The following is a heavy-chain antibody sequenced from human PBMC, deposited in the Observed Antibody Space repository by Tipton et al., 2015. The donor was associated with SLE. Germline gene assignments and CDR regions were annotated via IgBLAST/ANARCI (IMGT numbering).Heavy chain of an antibody. J-gene: IGHJ6*03. Sequence: TLSLTCTVSGGSFTSGTYYWSWIRQPAGKGLEWIGRIYTSGSTNYNPSLKRRVTIAVDTSKNQFSLKLSSVTAADAAVYYCAREGVGYQLFPDYYYYYMDVWGKGTTFTVSS. CDR2: IYTSGST. D-gene: IGHD2-2*01. V-gene: IGHV4-61*02. CDR1: GGSFTSGTYY. CDR3: AREGVGYQLFPDYYYYYMDV.